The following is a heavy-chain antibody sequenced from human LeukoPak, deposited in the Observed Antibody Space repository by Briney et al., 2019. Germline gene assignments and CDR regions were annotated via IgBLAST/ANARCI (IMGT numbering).Heavy chain of an antibody. CDR3: ARDLEASSSLDY. CDR1: GYTFTGYY. Sequence: ASVKVSCKTSGYTFTGYYMHWVRQAPGQGLEWMGWIHPISGATSYAPRFQDRVTMTRDTSISTAYMELSRLISDDMAVYYCARDLEASSSLDYWGQGTLATVSS. D-gene: IGHD6-6*01. J-gene: IGHJ4*02. CDR2: IHPISGAT. V-gene: IGHV1-2*02.